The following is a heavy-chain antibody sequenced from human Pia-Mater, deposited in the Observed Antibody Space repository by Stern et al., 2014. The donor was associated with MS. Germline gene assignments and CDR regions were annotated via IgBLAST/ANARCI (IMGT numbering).Heavy chain of an antibody. CDR1: GFTFSSYW. CDR3: ARIAPANWNYDY. D-gene: IGHD1-7*01. V-gene: IGHV3-7*01. Sequence: VQLVQSGGGLVQPGGSLRLSCAASGFTFSSYWMSWVRQAPGKGLEWVDNIKQDGSEKDYVDSVKGRFTISRDNAKNSLYLQMNSLRAEDTAVYYCARIAPANWNYDYWGQGTLVTVSS. J-gene: IGHJ4*02. CDR2: IKQDGSEK.